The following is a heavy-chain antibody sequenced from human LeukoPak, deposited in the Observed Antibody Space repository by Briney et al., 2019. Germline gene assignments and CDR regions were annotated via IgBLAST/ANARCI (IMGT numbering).Heavy chain of an antibody. J-gene: IGHJ4*02. V-gene: IGHV1-2*06. CDR1: GYSFTVYY. Sequence: ASVKVSCKASGYSFTVYYIHWVRQAPGQGLEWMGRINPDSGGTKYSQRFQDRVTMTRDTSISTAYMELSRLTSDDTAVFYCAVTRMGATAEIDYWGQGTLVTVSS. D-gene: IGHD1-26*01. CDR3: AVTRMGATAEIDY. CDR2: INPDSGGT.